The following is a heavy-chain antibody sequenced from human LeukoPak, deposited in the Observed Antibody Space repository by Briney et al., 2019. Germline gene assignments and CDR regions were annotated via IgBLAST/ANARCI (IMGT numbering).Heavy chain of an antibody. Sequence: PSETLSLTCTVSGGSISSDNYYWSWIRQPPGKGLEWIGYIYHRGSPSYNPSLKSRVTISVDRSKNQFSLNLRSVTAADTAVYYCARGLMVVVPTSYYYYYMDVWGKGTTVTVSS. J-gene: IGHJ6*03. V-gene: IGHV4-30-2*01. CDR1: GGSISSDNYY. CDR2: IYHRGSP. D-gene: IGHD2-2*01. CDR3: ARGLMVVVPTSYYYYYMDV.